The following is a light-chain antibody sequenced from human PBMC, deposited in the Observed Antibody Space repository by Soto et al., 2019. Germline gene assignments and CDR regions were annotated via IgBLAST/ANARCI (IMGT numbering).Light chain of an antibody. CDR1: QSISTY. Sequence: DIQTTQTPSTLSASVGDRVTISCRAAQSISTYLNWYQQKPVTAPRLLIYSASSVKTGVPPRFSGSGSGRDFTLTISSLRPEDIATYFCQQSYTSPPWTFGPGTKVDI. J-gene: IGKJ1*01. CDR2: SAS. CDR3: QQSYTSPPWT. V-gene: IGKV1-39*01.